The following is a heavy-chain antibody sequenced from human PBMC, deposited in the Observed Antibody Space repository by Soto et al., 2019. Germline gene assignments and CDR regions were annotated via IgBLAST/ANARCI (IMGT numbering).Heavy chain of an antibody. CDR1: GFTFTSSA. Sequence: SVKVSCKASGFTFTSSAVQWVRQARGQRLEWIGWIVVGSGNTNYAQKFQERVTITRDMSTSTAYMELSSLRSEDTAVYYCAAEPRDSSSWFHEYYYYGMDVWGQGTTVTVSS. D-gene: IGHD6-13*01. V-gene: IGHV1-58*01. CDR2: IVVGSGNT. J-gene: IGHJ6*02. CDR3: AAEPRDSSSWFHEYYYYGMDV.